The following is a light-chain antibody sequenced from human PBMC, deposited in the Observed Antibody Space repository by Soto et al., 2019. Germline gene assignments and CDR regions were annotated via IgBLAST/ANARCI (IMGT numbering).Light chain of an antibody. CDR2: ANN. Sequence: QSVLAQPPAASGTPGQRVTISCSGSSSNIGRNTVNWYQQLPGTAPKLFIYANNIRPSGVPDRFSGSKSGTSASLAITGLQAEDEADYYCQSYDSSLSGYVFGTGTKVTVL. V-gene: IGLV1-40*01. CDR1: SSNIGRNT. CDR3: QSYDSSLSGYV. J-gene: IGLJ1*01.